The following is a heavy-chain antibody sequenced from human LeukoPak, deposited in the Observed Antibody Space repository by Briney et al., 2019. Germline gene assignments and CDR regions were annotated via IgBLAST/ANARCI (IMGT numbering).Heavy chain of an antibody. CDR1: GGTFSSYA. CDR3: ARGADIVVVPAASNWFDP. CDR2: IIPILGIA. D-gene: IGHD2-2*01. V-gene: IGHV1-69*04. Sequence: SVKVSCKASGGTFSSYAISWVRQAPGQGLEWMGRIIPILGIANYAQKFQGRVTITADKSTSTAYMELSSLRSEDTAVFYCARGADIVVVPAASNWFDPWGQGTLVTVSS. J-gene: IGHJ5*02.